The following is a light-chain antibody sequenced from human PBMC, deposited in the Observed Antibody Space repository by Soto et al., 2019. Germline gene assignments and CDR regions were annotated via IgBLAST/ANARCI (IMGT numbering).Light chain of an antibody. CDR2: SAS. CDR1: QSISTY. CDR3: QQNYSPPLS. V-gene: IGKV1-39*01. J-gene: IGKJ4*01. Sequence: DIQMTQSPSSLSASVGDRVTITCRTSQSISTYLSWFQQKPGEAPGLLMYSASSLPSGVPSRFIGSGSGTDFTLTISSLQPEDFATYYCQQNYSPPLSFGGGTKVEV.